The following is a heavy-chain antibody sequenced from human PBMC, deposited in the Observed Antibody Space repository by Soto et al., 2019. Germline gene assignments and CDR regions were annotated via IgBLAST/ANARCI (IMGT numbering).Heavy chain of an antibody. Sequence: VQLQESGPRLVKPSGTLSLTCSVSGGSITNSNWWTWVRLPPAKGLEWIGDIYHAGSTKYNPSPERRVTISVDTSQNPFALTLTSVTAADTAVYFCASGPPIVGNTTPLDSWGRGALVTVSS. J-gene: IGHJ4*02. V-gene: IGHV4-4*02. D-gene: IGHD1-26*01. CDR3: ASGPPIVGNTTPLDS. CDR1: GGSITNSNW. CDR2: IYHAGST.